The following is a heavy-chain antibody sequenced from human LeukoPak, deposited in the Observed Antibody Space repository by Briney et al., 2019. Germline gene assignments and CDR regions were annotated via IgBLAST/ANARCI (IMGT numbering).Heavy chain of an antibody. V-gene: IGHV3-21*01. J-gene: IGHJ4*02. CDR3: ARDRWNSPGLDDY. D-gene: IGHD1/OR15-1a*01. CDR2: ISSSSSYI. Sequence: GGSLRLSCAASGFTFSRYSMNWVRQAPGKGLEWVSSISSSSSYIYYADSVKGRFTISRDNAKNSLYLQMNSLRAEDTAVYYCARDRWNSPGLDDYWGQGTLVTVSS. CDR1: GFTFSRYS.